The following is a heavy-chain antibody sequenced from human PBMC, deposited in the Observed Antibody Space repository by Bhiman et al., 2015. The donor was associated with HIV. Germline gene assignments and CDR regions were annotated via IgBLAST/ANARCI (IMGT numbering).Heavy chain of an antibody. CDR1: GFGFSNYG. J-gene: IGHJ4*02. Sequence: QVQLVESGGGVVQPGGSLRLSCAASGFGFSNYGVHWVRQAPGKGLEWVAFIWYDGSNKFYADSLKGRFTISRDNSKSTLYLHMNNLRPEDTSVYYCARPSGSYYEEFYFDHWGQGTLVTVSS. CDR2: IWYDGSNK. V-gene: IGHV3-30*02. CDR3: ARPSGSYYEEFYFDH. D-gene: IGHD1-26*01.